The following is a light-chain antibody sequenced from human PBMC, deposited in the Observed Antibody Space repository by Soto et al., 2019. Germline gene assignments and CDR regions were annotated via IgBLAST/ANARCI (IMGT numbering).Light chain of an antibody. J-gene: IGLJ1*01. V-gene: IGLV2-14*01. CDR2: DVN. CDR3: NSYTSSSTHNDV. Sequence: QSALTQPASVSGSPGQSITISCTGTSSDVGGYTYVSWYQQHPGKAPKLMIYDVNNRPSGVSNRFSGSKSGNTASLTISGLQAEDEADYYCNSYTSSSTHNDVFGTGTKLTVL. CDR1: SSDVGGYTY.